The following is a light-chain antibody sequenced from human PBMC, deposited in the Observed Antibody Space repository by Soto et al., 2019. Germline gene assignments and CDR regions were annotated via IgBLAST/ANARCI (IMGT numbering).Light chain of an antibody. CDR2: HNS. CDR3: QSYDRSLRGVV. CDR1: SSNIGAGYD. J-gene: IGLJ2*01. V-gene: IGLV1-40*01. Sequence: QAVVTQPPSVSGAPGQRVTISCTGSSSNIGAGYDVHWYQQLPGTAPKLLIYHNSNRPSGVPDRFSGSKSGTSASLAITGLQAEDEGDYYCQSYDRSLRGVVFGGGTKLTVL.